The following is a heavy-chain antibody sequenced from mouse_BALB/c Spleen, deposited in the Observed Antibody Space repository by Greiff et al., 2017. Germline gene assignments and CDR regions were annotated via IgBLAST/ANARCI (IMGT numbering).Heavy chain of an antibody. J-gene: IGHJ2*01. D-gene: IGHD1-1*01. V-gene: IGHV7-3*02. CDR2: IRNKANGYTT. CDR3: AREGNYYYGSSYVDY. Sequence: EVKLVESGGGLVQPGGSLRLSCATSGFTFTDYYMSWVRQPPGKALEWLGCIRNKANGYTTEYSASVKGRFTISRDNSQSILYLQMNTLRAEDSATYYCAREGNYYYGSSYVDYWGQGTTLTVSS. CDR1: GFTFTDYY.